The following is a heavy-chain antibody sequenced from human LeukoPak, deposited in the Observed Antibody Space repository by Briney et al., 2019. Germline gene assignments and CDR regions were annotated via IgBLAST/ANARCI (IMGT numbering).Heavy chain of an antibody. CDR1: GYTFTGYY. CDR3: ARALEPRDTAMVPLDY. CDR2: INPNSGGT. V-gene: IGHV1-2*02. Sequence: ASVKVSCKASGYTFTGYYMHWVRQAPGQGLEWMGWINPNSGGTNYAQKFQGRVTMTRDTSTSTVYMELSSLRSEDTAVYYCARALEPRDTAMVPLDYWGQGTLVTVSS. D-gene: IGHD5-18*01. J-gene: IGHJ4*02.